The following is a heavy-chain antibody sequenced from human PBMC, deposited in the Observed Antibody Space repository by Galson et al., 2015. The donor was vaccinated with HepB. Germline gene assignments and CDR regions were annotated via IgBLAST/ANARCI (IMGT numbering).Heavy chain of an antibody. J-gene: IGHJ3*02. Sequence: SVKVSCKASGYTFTTYAMHWVRQAPGQRLEWMGWIGNGDTRYSQRFQGRVTITRDTSASTAYLQWSSLKASDTAMYYCARPINPDSRGYIDAFDIWGQGTMVTVSS. D-gene: IGHD3-22*01. V-gene: IGHV1-3*01. CDR3: ARPINPDSRGYIDAFDI. CDR1: GYTFTTYA. CDR2: IGNGDT.